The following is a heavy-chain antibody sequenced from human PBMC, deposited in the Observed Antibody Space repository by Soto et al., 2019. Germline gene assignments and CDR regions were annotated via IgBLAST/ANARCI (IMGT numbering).Heavy chain of an antibody. V-gene: IGHV1-2*02. CDR2: INPNSGDT. CDR3: ARPYCTSNSCHNLFDS. Sequence: ASVKVSCKASGYIFTGYYINWVRQAPGQGLEWMGWINPNSGDTNYAQKFQGRATMTTDTSISTAYMELSRLTSDDTAVYYCARPYCTSNSCHNLFDSWGQGTLVTVSS. J-gene: IGHJ5*01. CDR1: GYIFTGYY. D-gene: IGHD2-2*01.